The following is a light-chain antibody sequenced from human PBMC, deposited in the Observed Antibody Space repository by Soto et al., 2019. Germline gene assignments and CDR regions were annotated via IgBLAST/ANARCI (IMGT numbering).Light chain of an antibody. Sequence: QSALTQPPSVSGSPGQSVAISCTGTSSEVGSYNRVSWYQQPPGTAPKVMIYEVNNRPSGVPDRFSGSKSGNTASLTISGLQAEDEADYYCSSYTSSNTDVFGTGTKVTVL. V-gene: IGLV2-18*02. CDR1: SSEVGSYNR. CDR3: SSYTSSNTDV. CDR2: EVN. J-gene: IGLJ1*01.